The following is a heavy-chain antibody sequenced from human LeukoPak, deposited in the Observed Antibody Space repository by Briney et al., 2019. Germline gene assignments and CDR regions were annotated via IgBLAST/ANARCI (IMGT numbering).Heavy chain of an antibody. CDR3: ARVRVYYYDSSGYYSTYCFDY. V-gene: IGHV4-34*01. Sequence: PSETLSLTCAVYGGSFSGYYWSWIRQPPGKGLEWIGEINHSGSTNYNPSLKSRVTISVDTSKNQFSLKLSSVTAADTAVYYCARVRVYYYDSSGYYSTYCFDYWGQGTLVTVSS. CDR1: GGSFSGYY. CDR2: INHSGST. J-gene: IGHJ4*02. D-gene: IGHD3-22*01.